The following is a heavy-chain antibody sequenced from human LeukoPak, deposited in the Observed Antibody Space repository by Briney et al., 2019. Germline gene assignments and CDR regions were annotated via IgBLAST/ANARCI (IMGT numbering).Heavy chain of an antibody. V-gene: IGHV3-9*01. D-gene: IGHD6-19*01. CDR3: AKDIGPGIAVADSTFDY. CDR2: ISWNSGSI. CDR1: GFTFSSYA. Sequence: GGFLRLSCAASGFTFSSYAMSWVRQAPGKGLEWVSGISWNSGSIGYADSVKGRFTISRDNAKNSLYLQMNSLRAEDTALYYCAKDIGPGIAVADSTFDYWGQGTLVTVSS. J-gene: IGHJ4*02.